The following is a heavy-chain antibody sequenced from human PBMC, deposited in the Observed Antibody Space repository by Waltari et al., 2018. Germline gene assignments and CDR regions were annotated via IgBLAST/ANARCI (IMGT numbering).Heavy chain of an antibody. CDR3: ARGRRGLDCSSTSCYSPHYYYYMDV. D-gene: IGHD2-2*01. Sequence: QVQLVQSGSELKKPGASVKVSCKASGYTFTSYAMNWVRQAPGQGLEWMGWINTNTGNPTYAQGFTGRFVFSLDTSGSTVYLQVSRRKAEDTAVYYCARGRRGLDCSSTSCYSPHYYYYMDVWGKGTTVTVSS. J-gene: IGHJ6*03. V-gene: IGHV7-4-1*02. CDR1: GYTFTSYA. CDR2: INTNTGNP.